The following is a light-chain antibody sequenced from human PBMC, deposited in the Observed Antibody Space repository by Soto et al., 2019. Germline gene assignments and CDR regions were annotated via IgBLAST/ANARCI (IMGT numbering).Light chain of an antibody. Sequence: ETVLTQSPGTLSLSPGERVTLSCRASQSVCSRCLAWYQQKPGQSPRLLIYGASSRATGIPDRFSGRGSGTDVTLTISRLEPEDFAVYYCQHYGTTPWTFGQGTKVGIK. CDR1: QSVCSRC. V-gene: IGKV3-20*01. CDR3: QHYGTTPWT. CDR2: GAS. J-gene: IGKJ1*01.